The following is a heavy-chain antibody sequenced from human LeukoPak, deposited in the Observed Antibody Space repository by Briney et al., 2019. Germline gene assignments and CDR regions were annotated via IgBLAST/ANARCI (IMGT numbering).Heavy chain of an antibody. V-gene: IGHV1-2*02. CDR3: ARDRPWTRALVGATFRFDP. CDR1: GYTFTGYY. J-gene: IGHJ5*02. CDR2: INPNSGGT. Sequence: ASVKVSCKASGYTFTGYYMHWVRQAPGQGLEWMGWINPNSGGTNYAQKFQGRVTMTRDTSISTAYMELSRLRSDDTAVYYCARDRPWTRALVGATFRFDPWGQGTLVTVSS. D-gene: IGHD1-26*01.